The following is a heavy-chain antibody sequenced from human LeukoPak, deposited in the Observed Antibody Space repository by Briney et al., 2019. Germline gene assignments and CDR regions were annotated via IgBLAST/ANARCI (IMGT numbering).Heavy chain of an antibody. CDR1: GFTFSSNW. CDR3: ARPLGPSVDFDY. CDR2: ISGDGSRT. V-gene: IGHV3-74*01. Sequence: GSLRLSCAASGFTFSSNWMHWVRQAPGKGLVWVSRISGDGSRTDYADSVKGRFTISRDNRKNTLCLQMNSLRAEDTAVYYCARPLGPSVDFDYWGQGTLATVSS. J-gene: IGHJ4*02. D-gene: IGHD7-27*01.